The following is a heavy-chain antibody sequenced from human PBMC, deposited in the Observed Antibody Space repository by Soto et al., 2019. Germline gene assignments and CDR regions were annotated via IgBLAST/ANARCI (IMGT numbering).Heavy chain of an antibody. J-gene: IGHJ6*02. CDR3: ARDEQWLKYYYYYYGMDV. CDR2: IWYDGSNK. D-gene: IGHD6-19*01. V-gene: IGHV3-33*01. Sequence: GGSLRLSCAASGFTFSSYGMHWVRQAPGKGLEWVAVIWYDGSNKYYADSVKGRFTISRDNSKNTLYLQMNSLRAEDTAVYYCARDEQWLKYYYYYYGMDVWGQGTTVTVSS. CDR1: GFTFSSYG.